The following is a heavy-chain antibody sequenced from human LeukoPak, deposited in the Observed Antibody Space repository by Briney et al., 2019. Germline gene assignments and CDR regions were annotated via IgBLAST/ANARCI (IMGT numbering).Heavy chain of an antibody. CDR1: GFTLGDYY. V-gene: IGHV3-11*01. CDR2: ISNSGSTI. J-gene: IGHJ6*02. CDR3: ARDKSHGGMDV. Sequence: PGGSLRLSCTASGFTLGDYYTNWIRQAPGKGPEWVSYISNSGSTIYYADYVKGRFTVSRDNTRNSLYLQMNSLRAEDTAVYFCARDKSHGGMDVWGRGTTVTVSS.